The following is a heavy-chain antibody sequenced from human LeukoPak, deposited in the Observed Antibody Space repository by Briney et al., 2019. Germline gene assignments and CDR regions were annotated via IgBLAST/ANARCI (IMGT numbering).Heavy chain of an antibody. V-gene: IGHV1-46*01. J-gene: IGHJ4*02. Sequence: ASVKVSCKASGYTFTSYYMHWVRQAPGQGLEWMGIINPSGGSTSYAQKFQGGVTMTRDTSTSTVYMELSSLRSEDTAVYYCARDPHSSGYYYVFDYWGQGTLVTVSS. CDR2: INPSGGST. CDR3: ARDPHSSGYYYVFDY. D-gene: IGHD3-22*01. CDR1: GYTFTSYY.